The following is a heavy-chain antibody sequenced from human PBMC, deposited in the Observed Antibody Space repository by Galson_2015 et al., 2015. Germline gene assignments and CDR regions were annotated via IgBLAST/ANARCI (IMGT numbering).Heavy chain of an antibody. D-gene: IGHD3-9*01. CDR3: ARRADMEYFQH. V-gene: IGHV5-51*01. Sequence: QSGAEVKKSGESLKISCKGSGYTFTNYWIGWVRQMPGKGLEWMGIIYPGDSDTRYSPSFQGQVTISADKSISTAYLQWSSLKASDSAMYYCARRADMEYFQHWGQGTLITVSS. J-gene: IGHJ1*01. CDR2: IYPGDSDT. CDR1: GYTFTNYW.